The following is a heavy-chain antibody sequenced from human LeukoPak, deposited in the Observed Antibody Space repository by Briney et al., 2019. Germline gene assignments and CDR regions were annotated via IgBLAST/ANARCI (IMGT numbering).Heavy chain of an antibody. CDR2: AKSQVHGGAI. J-gene: IGHJ4*02. CDR3: TTDISNLHYGSPSHGY. CDR1: GFSFTNTW. D-gene: IGHD3-10*01. Sequence: GGSLRLSCTTSGFSFTNTWMSWVRQAPGKGLEWVGRAKSQVHGGAIEYAAPVRGRFTIFRDDSRNAMYLQMNSLKTEDTAVCYCTTDISNLHYGSPSHGYWGQGTLVTVSS. V-gene: IGHV3-15*01.